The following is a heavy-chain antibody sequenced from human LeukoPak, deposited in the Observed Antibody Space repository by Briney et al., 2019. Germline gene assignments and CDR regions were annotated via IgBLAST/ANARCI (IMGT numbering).Heavy chain of an antibody. CDR1: GFTFSSYG. Sequence: GGSLRLSCAASGFTFSSYGMHWVRQAPGKGPEWVAVIWYDGSNKYYADSVKGRFTISRDNSKNTLYLQMNSLRAEDTAVYYCAKDRTAVLLWFGELSYWGQGTLVTVSS. CDR2: IWYDGSNK. CDR3: AKDRTAVLLWFGELSY. V-gene: IGHV3-33*06. D-gene: IGHD3-10*01. J-gene: IGHJ4*02.